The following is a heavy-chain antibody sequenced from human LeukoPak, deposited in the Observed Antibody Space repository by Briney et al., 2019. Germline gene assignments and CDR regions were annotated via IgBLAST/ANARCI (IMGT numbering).Heavy chain of an antibody. CDR3: AKGAPYSSGWYSDY. CDR1: GITLSSYA. J-gene: IGHJ4*02. V-gene: IGHV3-23*01. D-gene: IGHD6-19*01. CDR2: ISGSGSST. Sequence: GGSLRLSCAVSGITLSSYAMTWVRQAPGKGLEWVSTISGSGSSTYYAGSVNGRFTISRDNSKNTLYLQMNSLRAEDTAVYYCAKGAPYSSGWYSDYWGQGTLVTVSS.